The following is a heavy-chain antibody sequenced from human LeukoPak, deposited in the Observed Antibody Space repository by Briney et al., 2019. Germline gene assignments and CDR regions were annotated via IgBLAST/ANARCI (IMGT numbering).Heavy chain of an antibody. D-gene: IGHD5-12*01. CDR2: MNPNSGNT. V-gene: IGHV1-8*02. CDR1: GYTFTSYG. CDR3: ARVRRGCPAWIWFDP. Sequence: ASVKVSCKASGYTFTSYGINWVRQATGQGLEWMGWMNPNSGNTGYAQKFQGRVTMTRNTSISTAYMELSSLRSEDTAVYYCARVRRGCPAWIWFDPWGQGTLVTVSS. J-gene: IGHJ5*02.